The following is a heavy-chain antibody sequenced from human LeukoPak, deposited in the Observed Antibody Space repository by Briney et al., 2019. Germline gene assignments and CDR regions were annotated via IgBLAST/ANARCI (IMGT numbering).Heavy chain of an antibody. J-gene: IGHJ6*02. CDR3: ARDPVVATGYDYYGMDV. CDR2: IYTSGST. Sequence: SETLSLTCTVSGGSISSYYWSWIRQPAGKGLEWIGRIYTSGSTNYNPSLKSRVTISVDTSKNQFSLKLSSVTAADTAVYYCARDPVVATGYDYYGMDVWGQGTTVTVSS. D-gene: IGHD5-12*01. V-gene: IGHV4-4*07. CDR1: GGSISSYY.